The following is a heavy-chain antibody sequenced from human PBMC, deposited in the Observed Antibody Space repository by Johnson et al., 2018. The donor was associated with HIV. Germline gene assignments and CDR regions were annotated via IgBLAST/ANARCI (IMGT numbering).Heavy chain of an antibody. CDR1: GLTVSSNY. D-gene: IGHD2-15*01. V-gene: IGHV3-66*01. J-gene: IGHJ3*02. Sequence: VQLVESGGGLVQPGGSLRVSCAASGLTVSSNYMSWVRQAPGKGLEWVSIIYSGGSTYYADSVKGRFTITRDNSKNTLYLQMNSLRAEDTAVYYCARGAALPAAFDIWGQGTMVTVSS. CDR3: ARGAALPAAFDI. CDR2: IYSGGST.